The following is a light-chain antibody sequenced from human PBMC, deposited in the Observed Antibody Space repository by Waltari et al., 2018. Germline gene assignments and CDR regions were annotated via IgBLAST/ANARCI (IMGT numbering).Light chain of an antibody. J-gene: IGLJ1*01. V-gene: IGLV2-23*01. CDR1: SHHLARYNL. CDR3: CSYTGSSTSYG. Sequence: QSALSQPASVSRSPGPSLTIPCTGASHHLARYNLAAWYQHSPNRAPKLITYEATKRPSGISHRFSGAKSGATASLRISGLQADDEADYYCCSYTGSSTSYGCGGGTKVTVL. CDR2: EAT.